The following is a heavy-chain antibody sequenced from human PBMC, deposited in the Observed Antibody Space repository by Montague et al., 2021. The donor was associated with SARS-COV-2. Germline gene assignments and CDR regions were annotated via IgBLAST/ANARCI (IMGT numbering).Heavy chain of an antibody. CDR2: INHSGST. D-gene: IGHD6-13*01. CDR1: GGSFSGYY. J-gene: IGHJ5*01. CDR3: ARGKYTSSWYGWHHCFDL. V-gene: IGHV4-34*01. Sequence: SETLSLTCAVYGGSFSGYYWNWIRQPPGTGLEWIGEINHSGSTNYNPSLKSRVTISLDTSENQFSLKLSSVTAADTAAYYCARGKYTSSWYGWHHCFDLWGQGNLVTVSS.